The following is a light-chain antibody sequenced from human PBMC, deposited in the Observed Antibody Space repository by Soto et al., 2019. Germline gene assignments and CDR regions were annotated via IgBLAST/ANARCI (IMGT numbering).Light chain of an antibody. CDR3: CSYAGSSPDV. Sequence: QSALTQPASVSGSPGQSITISCTGTSSDVGSYDLVSWYQQHPGTAPKLMIFEVNKRPSGVSNRFSGSKSGNTASLTISGLQAEDEADYYCCSYAGSSPDVFGTGTKLTVL. V-gene: IGLV2-23*02. CDR2: EVN. J-gene: IGLJ1*01. CDR1: SSDVGSYDL.